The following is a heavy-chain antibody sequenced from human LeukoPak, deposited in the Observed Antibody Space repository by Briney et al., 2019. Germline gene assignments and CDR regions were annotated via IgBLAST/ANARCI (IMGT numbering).Heavy chain of an antibody. J-gene: IGHJ6*02. V-gene: IGHV1-18*01. CDR2: INSNNGNT. Sequence: ASVKVSCKASGYTFTSYGISWVRQAPGQGLEWMGWINSNNGNTNYEQKFQGRVTMTTDTSTSTAYMELRSLRSDDTAVYYCARDFAVTTQKYYYYYGMDVWGQGTTVTVSS. CDR1: GYTFTSYG. D-gene: IGHD4-11*01. CDR3: ARDFAVTTQKYYYYYGMDV.